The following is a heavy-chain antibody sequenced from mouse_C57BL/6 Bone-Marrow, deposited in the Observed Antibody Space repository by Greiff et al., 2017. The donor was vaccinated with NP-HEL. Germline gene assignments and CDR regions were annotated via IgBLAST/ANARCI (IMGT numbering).Heavy chain of an antibody. Sequence: VQVVESGPGLVAPSQSLSITCTVSGFSLTSYAISWVRQPPGKGLEWLGVIWTGGGTNYNSALKSRLSISTDNSKSQVFLKMNSLQTDDTARYYCASLPITTVVARAYWGQGTLVTVSA. D-gene: IGHD1-1*01. J-gene: IGHJ3*01. CDR3: ASLPITTVVARAY. CDR1: GFSLTSYA. CDR2: IWTGGGT. V-gene: IGHV2-9-1*01.